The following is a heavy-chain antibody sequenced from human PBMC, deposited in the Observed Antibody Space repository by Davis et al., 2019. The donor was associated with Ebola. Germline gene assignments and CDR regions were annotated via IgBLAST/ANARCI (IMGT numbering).Heavy chain of an antibody. V-gene: IGHV5-51*01. D-gene: IGHD6-13*01. CDR1: GYSFTSYW. CDR2: IYPGDSDT. Sequence: GASLNLSCKGSGYSFTSYWISWVRQTPGKGPEWMGIIYPGDSDTRYSPSFQGQVTITADKSISTAYLQWSSLKASDTAMYYCARPGGPIAAAGRDYYRMDVWGQGTTVTVSS. CDR3: ARPGGPIAAAGRDYYRMDV. J-gene: IGHJ6*02.